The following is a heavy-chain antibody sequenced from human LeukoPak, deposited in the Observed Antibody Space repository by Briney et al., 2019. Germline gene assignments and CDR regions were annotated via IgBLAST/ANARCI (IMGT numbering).Heavy chain of an antibody. CDR1: GFTFSSYA. J-gene: IGHJ6*02. D-gene: IGHD6-13*01. V-gene: IGHV3-30-3*01. Sequence: GGSLRLSCAASGFTFSSYAMHWVRQAPGKGLEWVAVISYDGSNKYYADSVKGRFTISRDNSKNTLYLQMNSLRAEDTAVYYCARDLIAAAEGMDVWGQGTTVTVSS. CDR2: ISYDGSNK. CDR3: ARDLIAAAEGMDV.